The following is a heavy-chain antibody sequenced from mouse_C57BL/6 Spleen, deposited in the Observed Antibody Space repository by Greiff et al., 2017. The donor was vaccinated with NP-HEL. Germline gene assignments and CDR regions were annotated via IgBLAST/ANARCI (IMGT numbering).Heavy chain of an antibody. J-gene: IGHJ4*01. D-gene: IGHD1-1*01. Sequence: VHVKQSGTVLARPGASVKMSCKTSGYTFTSYWMHWVKQRPGQGLEWIGAIYPGNSDTSYNQKFKGKAKLTAVTSASTAYMELSSLTNEDSAVYYCTREDYYGSSYAMDYWGQGTSVTVSS. V-gene: IGHV1-5*01. CDR3: TREDYYGSSYAMDY. CDR1: GYTFTSYW. CDR2: IYPGNSDT.